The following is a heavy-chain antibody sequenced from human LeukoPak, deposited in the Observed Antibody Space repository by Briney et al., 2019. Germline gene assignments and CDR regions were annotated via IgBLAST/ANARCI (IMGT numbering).Heavy chain of an antibody. Sequence: PGGSLRLSCAASGFTFSSYWMSWVRQAPGKGLEWVANIKQDGSEKYYVDSVKGRFTISRDSAKNSLYLQMNSLRAEDTAVYYCAASRGSGWYYFDYWGQGTLVTVSS. CDR3: AASRGSGWYYFDY. CDR1: GFTFSSYW. J-gene: IGHJ4*02. CDR2: IKQDGSEK. D-gene: IGHD6-19*01. V-gene: IGHV3-7*01.